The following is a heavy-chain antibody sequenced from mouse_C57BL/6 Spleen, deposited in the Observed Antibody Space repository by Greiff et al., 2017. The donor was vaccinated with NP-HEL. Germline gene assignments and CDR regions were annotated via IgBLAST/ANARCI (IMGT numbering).Heavy chain of an antibody. V-gene: IGHV1-64*01. D-gene: IGHD1-1*01. Sequence: QVQLQQPGAELVKPGASVKLSCKASGYTFTSYWMHWVKQRPGQGLEWIGMIHPNSGSTNYNEKFKSKATLTVDKSSSTAYMQLSSLTSEDSAVYYCARDDYYGSRGFDYWGQGTTRTVSS. CDR1: GYTFTSYW. J-gene: IGHJ2*01. CDR3: ARDDYYGSRGFDY. CDR2: IHPNSGST.